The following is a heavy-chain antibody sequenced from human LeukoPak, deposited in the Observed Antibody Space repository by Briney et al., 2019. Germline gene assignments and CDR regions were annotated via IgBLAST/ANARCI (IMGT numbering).Heavy chain of an antibody. CDR3: ARDLVITVTTPLGY. Sequence: ASVKASCKASGYTFTSYGISWVRQAPGQGLEWMGWISAYNGNTNYAQKLQGRVTMTTDTSTSTAYMGLRSLRSDDTAVYYCARDLVITVTTPLGYWGQGTLVTVSS. V-gene: IGHV1-18*01. CDR2: ISAYNGNT. D-gene: IGHD4-17*01. CDR1: GYTFTSYG. J-gene: IGHJ4*02.